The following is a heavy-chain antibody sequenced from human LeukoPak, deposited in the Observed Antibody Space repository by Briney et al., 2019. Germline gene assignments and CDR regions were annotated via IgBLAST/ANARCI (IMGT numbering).Heavy chain of an antibody. Sequence: ASVKVSCKVSGYTFTELSMHRERQAPGKGLEWMGGFDPEDGETIYEQEFQGRVTMTEDTSTDTAYMELSSLRSEDTAVYYCATAFHSGWTHQDAFDIWGQGTMVTVSS. CDR1: GYTFTELS. V-gene: IGHV1-24*01. J-gene: IGHJ3*02. CDR2: FDPEDGET. CDR3: ATAFHSGWTHQDAFDI. D-gene: IGHD6-19*01.